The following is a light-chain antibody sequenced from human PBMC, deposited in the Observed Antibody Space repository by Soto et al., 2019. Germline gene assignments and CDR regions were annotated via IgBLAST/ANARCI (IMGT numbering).Light chain of an antibody. CDR3: ATWDDRLSGRGV. CDR1: ISNIGSNH. V-gene: IGLV1-47*01. Sequence: QSVRTQPPSASGTPGQRVTISCSGTISNIGSNHVYWYQQLPGMAPTLLIYRNNQRPSGVPDRFSGSKSGTSASLAISGLRSEDEADYYCATWDDRLSGRGVFGTGTKVTVL. CDR2: RNN. J-gene: IGLJ1*01.